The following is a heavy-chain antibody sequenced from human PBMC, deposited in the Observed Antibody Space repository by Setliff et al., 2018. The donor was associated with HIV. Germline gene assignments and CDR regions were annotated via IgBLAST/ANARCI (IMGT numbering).Heavy chain of an antibody. V-gene: IGHV4-39*01. CDR1: GGSISSSNW. J-gene: IGHJ6*03. CDR2: IYSSGTT. Sequence: SETLSLTCAVSGGSISSSNWWSWVRQPPGKGLEWLASIYSSGTTSYNPSLSSRLTISVDTSKNQVSLRLSSVTAADTGVYYCARHRDPPGSSWIFYYYYMDLWGAGTTVTVSS. D-gene: IGHD6-13*01. CDR3: ARHRDPPGSSWIFYYYYMDL.